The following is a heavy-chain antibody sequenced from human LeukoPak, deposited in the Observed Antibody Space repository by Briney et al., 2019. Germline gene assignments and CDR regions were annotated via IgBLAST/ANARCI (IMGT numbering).Heavy chain of an antibody. V-gene: IGHV3-23*01. CDR3: AKGGTTYYDFWSGYLCFDY. CDR2: INSGGTT. CDR1: EFTFSDYA. J-gene: IGHJ4*02. Sequence: GGSLRLSCVASEFTFSDYAMSWVRQAPGKGLEWVSGINSGGTTYYADSVKGRFAISRDNSKNTLYLPMTSLRAEDTAVYYCAKGGTTYYDFWSGYLCFDYWGQGTLVTVSS. D-gene: IGHD3-3*01.